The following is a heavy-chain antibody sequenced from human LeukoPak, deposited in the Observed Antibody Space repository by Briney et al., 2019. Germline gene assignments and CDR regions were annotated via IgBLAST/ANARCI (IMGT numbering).Heavy chain of an antibody. V-gene: IGHV4-39*07. CDR1: GGSISSSSYY. Sequence: PSETLSLTCTVSGGSISSSSYYWGWIRQPPGKGLEWIGSIYYSGSTYYNPSLKSRVTISVDTSKNQFSLKLSSVTAADTAAYYCAKEQWLVQYAFDIWGQGTMVTVSS. D-gene: IGHD6-19*01. CDR2: IYYSGST. J-gene: IGHJ3*02. CDR3: AKEQWLVQYAFDI.